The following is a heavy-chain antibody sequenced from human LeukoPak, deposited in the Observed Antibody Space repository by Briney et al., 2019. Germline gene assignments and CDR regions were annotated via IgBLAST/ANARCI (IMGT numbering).Heavy chain of an antibody. D-gene: IGHD7-27*01. CDR3: ARDPAWGAIDY. V-gene: IGHV3-7*01. CDR2: MNGDGSVT. CDR1: GFSIRSFW. J-gene: IGHJ4*02. Sequence: GGSLRLSCAVSGFSIRSFWMSWVRQTPGKGLEWVADMNGDGSVTYYVDSVKGRFTVSRDNAKNSLYLQMSSLRAEDTAVYYCARDPAWGAIDYWGQGTLVTVPS.